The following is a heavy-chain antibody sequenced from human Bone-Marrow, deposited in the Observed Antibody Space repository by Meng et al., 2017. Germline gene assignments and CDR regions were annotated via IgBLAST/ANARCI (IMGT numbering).Heavy chain of an antibody. J-gene: IGHJ4*02. D-gene: IGHD2-15*01. V-gene: IGHV1-46*01. Sequence: QVQSGAEVKKPGASMNISCKASGYTFVSYYIHWVRQAPGQGLEWIGVVNSRRETTIYAQMFQGRVTMTRDTSTSTVYMALSSLGSEDTAVYYCARGLAVDEFDYWGQGTLVTVSS. CDR2: VNSRRETT. CDR3: ARGLAVDEFDY. CDR1: GYTFVSYY.